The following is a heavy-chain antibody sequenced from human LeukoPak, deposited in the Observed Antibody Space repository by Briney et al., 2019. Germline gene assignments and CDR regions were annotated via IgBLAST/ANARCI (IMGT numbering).Heavy chain of an antibody. V-gene: IGHV1-2*02. J-gene: IGHJ3*01. CDR1: GYTFTGYY. Sequence: GASVKVSCKASGYTFTGYYMHWVRQAPGQGLEWMGWINPNSGGTNYAQKFQGRVTMTRDTSISTAYMELSRLRSDDTAVYYCAIDSSGTNDAFDVWGQGTMVTVSS. CDR3: AIDSSGTNDAFDV. CDR2: INPNSGGT. D-gene: IGHD3-22*01.